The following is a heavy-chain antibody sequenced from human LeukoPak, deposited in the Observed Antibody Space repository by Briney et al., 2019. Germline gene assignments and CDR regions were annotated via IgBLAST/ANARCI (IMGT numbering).Heavy chain of an antibody. D-gene: IGHD3-10*01. CDR1: GFTFSSFA. Sequence: GGSLRLSCAASGFTFSSFAMSWVRQAPEKGLEWVSTISGSGDSTYYADSVKGRFTISRDNSKNTLYVQMNSLRAEDTAVYYCAKHPGPYGSGSYFDYWGQGTLVTVSS. CDR2: ISGSGDST. J-gene: IGHJ4*02. CDR3: AKHPGPYGSGSYFDY. V-gene: IGHV3-23*01.